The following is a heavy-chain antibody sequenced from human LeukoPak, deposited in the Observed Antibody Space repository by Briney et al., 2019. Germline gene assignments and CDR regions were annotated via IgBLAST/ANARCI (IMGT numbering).Heavy chain of an antibody. D-gene: IGHD2-2*01. CDR2: INHSGST. CDR3: ARDTGGYCPSSSCSYP. CDR1: GGSFSGYY. Sequence: SETLSLTRAVYGGSFSGYYWSWIRQPPGKGLEWIGEINHSGSTNYNPSLKSRVTISVDTSKNQFSLKLSSVTAADTAVYYCARDTGGYCPSSSCSYPWGQGTLVTVSS. J-gene: IGHJ5*02. V-gene: IGHV4-34*01.